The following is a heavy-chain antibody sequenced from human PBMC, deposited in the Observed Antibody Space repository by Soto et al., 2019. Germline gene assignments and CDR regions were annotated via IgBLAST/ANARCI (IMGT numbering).Heavy chain of an antibody. CDR3: AKRRGAGGHFDY. Sequence: GGSLRLSCAASGFTFSSYGMHWVRQAPGKGLEWVAVISYDGSNKYYADSVKGRFTISRDNSKNTLYLQMNSLTAEDTAVYFCAKRRGAGGHFDYWGQGALVTVSS. J-gene: IGHJ4*02. V-gene: IGHV3-30*18. D-gene: IGHD2-15*01. CDR2: ISYDGSNK. CDR1: GFTFSSYG.